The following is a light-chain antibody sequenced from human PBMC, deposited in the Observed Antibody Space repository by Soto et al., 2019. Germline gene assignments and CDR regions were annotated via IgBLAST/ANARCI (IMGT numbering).Light chain of an antibody. CDR1: QSIRSNY. CDR3: QQYGSSPVT. Sequence: VLTISLGTLSFTPFEISPLYCRGSQSIRSNYLAWYQQKPGQAPRFLIYGAFSRATGIPDRFSGSGSGTDFTLTISRLEPEDFAVYYCQQYGSSPVTCGKGTKGDIK. V-gene: IGKV3-20*01. J-gene: IGKJ1*01. CDR2: GAF.